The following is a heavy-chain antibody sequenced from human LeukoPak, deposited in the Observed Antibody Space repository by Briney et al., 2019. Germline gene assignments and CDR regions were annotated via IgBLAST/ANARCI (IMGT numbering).Heavy chain of an antibody. CDR2: IWPDDSDT. V-gene: IGHV5-51*01. D-gene: IGHD6-6*01. J-gene: IGHJ5*02. CDR1: GYNFTNHW. CDR3: ARHSDVPLDL. Sequence: GESLKISCKASGYNFTNHWVAWVRQRPGEGLEWMGIIWPDDSDTRYSPSFQGLVTISVDKSIGTAHLQWRSLKASDTALYFCARHSDVPLDLWGQGTLVTVSS.